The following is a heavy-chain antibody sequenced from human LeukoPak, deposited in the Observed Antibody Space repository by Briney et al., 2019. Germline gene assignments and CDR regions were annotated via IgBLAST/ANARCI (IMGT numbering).Heavy chain of an antibody. V-gene: IGHV4-4*02. CDR1: SVSIFSSNW. CDR2: IFHSGST. Sequence: SETLSLTCAVSSVSIFSSNWGSWVRQPPREGLEWIGQIFHSGSTSYRTSLRSRVTMSVDKSKNQFALRLTSVTAADTAVYYCARSPTKRVPEDYWGQGTLVTVSS. J-gene: IGHJ4*02. CDR3: ARSPTKRVPEDY. D-gene: IGHD2-2*01.